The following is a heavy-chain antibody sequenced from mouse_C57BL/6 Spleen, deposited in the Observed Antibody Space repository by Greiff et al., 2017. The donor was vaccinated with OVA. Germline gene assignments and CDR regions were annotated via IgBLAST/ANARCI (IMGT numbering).Heavy chain of an antibody. J-gene: IGHJ3*01. CDR3: ARRNYCWFAY. V-gene: IGHV1-26*01. CDR1: GYTFTDYY. D-gene: IGHD2-1*01. CDR2: INPNNGGT. Sequence: VQLQQSGPELVKPGASVKISCKASGYTFTDYYMNWVKQSHGKSLEWIGDINPNNGGTSYNQKFKGKATLTVDKSSSTAYMELRSLTSEDSAVYYCARRNYCWFAYWGQGTLVTVSA.